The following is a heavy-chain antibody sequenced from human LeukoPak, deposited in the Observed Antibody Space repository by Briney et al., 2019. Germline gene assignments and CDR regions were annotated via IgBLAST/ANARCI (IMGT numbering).Heavy chain of an antibody. V-gene: IGHV4-34*01. J-gene: IGHJ6*02. CDR2: IDYSGGT. D-gene: IGHD6-13*01. CDR3: ATGRSSSPQGGYYGMDA. Sequence: SETLSLTCAVYGGSFSGYYSSWIRQAPGKGLEWIGEIDYSGGTNYKSSLESRVTISIDTSKNQFSLKLNTMTAADTAVYYCATGRSSSPQGGYYGMDAWGQGTTVIVS. CDR1: GGSFSGYY.